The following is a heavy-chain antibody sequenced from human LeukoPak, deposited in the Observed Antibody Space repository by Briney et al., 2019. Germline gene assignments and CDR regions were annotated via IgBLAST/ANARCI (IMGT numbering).Heavy chain of an antibody. V-gene: IGHV3-48*03. CDR2: ISSSGSTI. J-gene: IGHJ6*02. CDR3: ARDRSVVVPAAPAGYYGMDV. D-gene: IGHD2-2*01. Sequence: GGSLRLSCAASGFTFSSYEMNWVRQAPGKGLEWVSYISSSGSTIYYADSVKGRFTISRDNAKNSLYLQMNSLRAEDTAVYYCARDRSVVVPAAPAGYYGMDVWGQGTTVTVSS. CDR1: GFTFSSYE.